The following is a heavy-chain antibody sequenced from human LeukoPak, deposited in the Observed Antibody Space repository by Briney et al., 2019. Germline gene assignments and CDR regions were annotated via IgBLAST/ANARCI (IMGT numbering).Heavy chain of an antibody. CDR3: TRYYDILTGYYTDY. CDR2: IRSKAYGGKT. Sequence: GGSLRLSCTASGFTFGDYAMSWVRQAPGKGLEWVGFIRSKAYGGKTEYAASVNGRFTISRDDSKSLAHLQMNSLKTEDTAVYYCTRYYDILTGYYTDYWGQGTLVTVSS. CDR1: GFTFGDYA. J-gene: IGHJ4*02. V-gene: IGHV3-49*04. D-gene: IGHD3-9*01.